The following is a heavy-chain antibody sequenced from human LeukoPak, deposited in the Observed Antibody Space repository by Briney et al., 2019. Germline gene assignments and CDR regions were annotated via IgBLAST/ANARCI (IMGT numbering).Heavy chain of an antibody. CDR3: ARQGYDSSGYYRFDP. D-gene: IGHD3-22*01. CDR2: IYYSGST. V-gene: IGHV4-59*08. CDR1: GGSISSYY. Sequence: PSETLSLTCTVSGGSISSYYWSWIRQPPGKGLEWIGYIYYSGSTNYNPSLKSRVTISVATSKNQFSLKLSSVTAADTAVYYCARQGYDSSGYYRFDPWGQGTLVTVSS. J-gene: IGHJ5*02.